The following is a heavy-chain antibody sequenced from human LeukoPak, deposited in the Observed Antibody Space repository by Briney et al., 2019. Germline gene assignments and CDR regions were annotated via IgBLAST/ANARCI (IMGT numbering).Heavy chain of an antibody. CDR3: ARLKIGCSSTSCYEGGSDY. V-gene: IGHV1-2*02. CDR1: GYTFTGYY. D-gene: IGHD2-2*01. Sequence: ASVKVSCKASGYTFTGYYMHWVRQAPGQGLEWMGWINPNSGGTNYAQKFQGRVTMTRDMSTSAVYMELSSLRSEDTAVYYCARLKIGCSSTSCYEGGSDYWGQGTLVTVSS. J-gene: IGHJ4*02. CDR2: INPNSGGT.